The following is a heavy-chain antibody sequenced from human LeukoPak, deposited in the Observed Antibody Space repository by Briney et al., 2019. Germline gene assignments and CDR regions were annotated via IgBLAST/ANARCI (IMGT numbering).Heavy chain of an antibody. CDR2: TGSSGNSM. J-gene: IGHJ5*02. Sequence: GGSLRLSCAASGFTFSSYPMNWVRQAPGKGLEWVSSTGSSGNSMYYADSVKGRFTISRDNAKNSLYLQMNSLRAEDTAVYYCAKDPNSYCGGDCYSGWFDPWGQGTLVTVSS. CDR3: AKDPNSYCGGDCYSGWFDP. D-gene: IGHD2-21*02. CDR1: GFTFSSYP. V-gene: IGHV3-21*01.